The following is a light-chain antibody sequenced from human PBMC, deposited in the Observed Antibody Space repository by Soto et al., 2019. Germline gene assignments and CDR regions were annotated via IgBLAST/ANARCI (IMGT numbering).Light chain of an antibody. CDR3: QEYNNWPWYT. Sequence: EIVMTQSPATLSVSPGERVTLSCRASQSVSSKLAWYQQKPGQAPRLLIFGTSTRATGVPARFSGSGSETEFTLTISSLQSEDFAVYYCQEYNNWPWYTFGQGTKLEIK. CDR2: GTS. V-gene: IGKV3-15*01. CDR1: QSVSSK. J-gene: IGKJ2*01.